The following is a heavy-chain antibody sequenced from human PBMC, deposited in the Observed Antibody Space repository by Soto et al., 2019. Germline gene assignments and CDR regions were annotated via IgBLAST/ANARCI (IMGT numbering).Heavy chain of an antibody. CDR1: RVTSSSYG. CDR2: IWYDGSNK. V-gene: IGHV3-33*01. J-gene: IGHJ5*02. D-gene: IGHD2-2*01. Sequence: LRLSRAVSRVTSSSYGMHRVRQTPGKGLEWVTFIWYDGSNKYYADSVKGRFTIYRDNSKNTLYLQMNSLRAEDTAVYYCASDKYLGYCRSTSCYAGWWFLPCGQGTLVTVS. CDR3: ASDKYLGYCRSTSCYAGWWFLP.